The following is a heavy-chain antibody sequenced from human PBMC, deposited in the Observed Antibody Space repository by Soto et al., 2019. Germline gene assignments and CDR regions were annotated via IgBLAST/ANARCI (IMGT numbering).Heavy chain of an antibody. CDR2: ISGSGVNT. Sequence: EVQLLESGGGLVQPGGSLRLSCAASGFIFSTYTMTWVRQAPGKWLEWVSSISGSGVNTYYADSVKARFTISRDNSKNTLYLQLNSLRAEDTALYYCAKDGSYYDNPTESDFWGQGVLVAVSS. CDR1: GFIFSTYT. J-gene: IGHJ4*02. CDR3: AKDGSYYDNPTESDF. D-gene: IGHD3-22*01. V-gene: IGHV3-23*01.